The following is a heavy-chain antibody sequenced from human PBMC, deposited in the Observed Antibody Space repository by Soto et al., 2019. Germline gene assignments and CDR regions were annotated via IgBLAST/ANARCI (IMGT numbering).Heavy chain of an antibody. CDR1: GDSVTSHY. V-gene: IGHV4-59*02. Sequence: SETLSLTCSFSGDSVTSHYFTWIRQSPEKGLEWIGYMHYTGFSHYNPSLKSRLTISVDKSKNQFTLQLTSVTVADTAVYYCATSSGNAWDNLWGQGTQVTVSS. D-gene: IGHD1-1*01. CDR3: ATSSGNAWDNL. CDR2: MHYTGFS. J-gene: IGHJ4*02.